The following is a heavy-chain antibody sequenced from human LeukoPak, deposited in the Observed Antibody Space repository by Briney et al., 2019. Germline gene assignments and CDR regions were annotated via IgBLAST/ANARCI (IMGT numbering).Heavy chain of an antibody. CDR2: ITDSGTGT. CDR1: GFTFSSYA. Sequence: GGSLRLSCAASGFTFSSYALSWVRQAPGKGLEWVSGITDSGTGTYYADSVKGRFTISRDNSKNTVYLQMSSLRAEDTAVYYCARDPGYAIYYFDYWGQGLLVTVSS. V-gene: IGHV3-23*01. D-gene: IGHD3-9*01. J-gene: IGHJ4*02. CDR3: ARDPGYAIYYFDY.